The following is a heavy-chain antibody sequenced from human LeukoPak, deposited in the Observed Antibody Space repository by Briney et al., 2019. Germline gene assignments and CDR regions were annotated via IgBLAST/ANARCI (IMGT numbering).Heavy chain of an antibody. CDR1: GGSISSSSYY. D-gene: IGHD6-13*01. V-gene: IGHV4-39*07. Sequence: PSETLSLTCTVSGGSISSSSYYWGWIRQPPGKGLEWIGSIYYSGSTYYNPSLKSRVTISVDTSKNQFSLKLSSVTAADTAVYYCARIQQLVVVSHQIYYYYYMDVWGKGTTVTVSS. CDR2: IYYSGST. CDR3: ARIQQLVVVSHQIYYYYYMDV. J-gene: IGHJ6*03.